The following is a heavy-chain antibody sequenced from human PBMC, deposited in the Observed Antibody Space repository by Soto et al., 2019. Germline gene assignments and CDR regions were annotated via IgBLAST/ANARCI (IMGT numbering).Heavy chain of an antibody. V-gene: IGHV4-31*03. CDR2: IYYSGST. CDR3: ARDRYTAPVGMDV. CDR1: GGSISSGGYY. D-gene: IGHD1-26*01. Sequence: PSETLSLTCTVSGGSISSGGYYWSWIRQHPGKGLEWIGYIYYSGSTYYNPSLKSRVTISVDTSKNQFSLKLSSVTAADTAVYYCARDRYTAPVGMDVWGQGTTVTSP. J-gene: IGHJ6*02.